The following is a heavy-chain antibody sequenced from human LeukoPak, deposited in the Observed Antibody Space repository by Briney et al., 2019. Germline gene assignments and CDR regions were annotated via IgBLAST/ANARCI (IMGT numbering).Heavy chain of an antibody. CDR1: GFTVSSNY. D-gene: IGHD5-24*01. CDR3: AKEMATMNAFDI. Sequence: WGSLTLSCAASGFTVSSNYMSWVGQAPGKGLEWVSVIYSGGSTDYKDSVRDRFIISRDNSKNTLYLQMNSLRAEDTAVYYCAKEMATMNAFDIWGQGTMVTVSS. CDR2: IYSGGST. J-gene: IGHJ3*02. V-gene: IGHV3-66*01.